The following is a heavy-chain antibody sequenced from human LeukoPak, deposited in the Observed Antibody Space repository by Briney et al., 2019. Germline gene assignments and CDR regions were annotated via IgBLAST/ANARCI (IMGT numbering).Heavy chain of an antibody. CDR1: GGSISSYY. J-gene: IGHJ3*02. Sequence: SETLSLTCTVSGGSISSYYWSWIRQPPGKGLEWIGYIYYSGSTNYNPSLKSRVTISVDTSKNQFSLKLSSVTAADTAVYYCARDFLQDDAFGIWGQGTMVTVPS. CDR3: ARDFLQDDAFGI. D-gene: IGHD5-24*01. V-gene: IGHV4-59*01. CDR2: IYYSGST.